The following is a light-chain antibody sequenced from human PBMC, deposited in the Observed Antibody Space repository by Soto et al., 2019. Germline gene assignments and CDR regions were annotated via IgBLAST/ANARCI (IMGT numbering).Light chain of an antibody. CDR3: QQYNNWPPGT. V-gene: IGKV3D-15*01. Sequence: EIVMTQSPGTLSLSPGERATLSCRASQSVSIRLAWYQQKPGQAPRLLISGASSRATGIPDRFSGSGSGTDFTLTISRLEPEDFAVYYCQQYNNWPPGTFGQGTRLEIK. CDR1: QSVSIR. CDR2: GAS. J-gene: IGKJ5*01.